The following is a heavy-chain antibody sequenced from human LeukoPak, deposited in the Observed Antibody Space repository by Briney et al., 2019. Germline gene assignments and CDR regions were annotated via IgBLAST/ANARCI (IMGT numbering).Heavy chain of an antibody. CDR3: ARGITSYDFWSGYDYYYYYYGMDV. D-gene: IGHD3-3*01. J-gene: IGHJ6*02. Sequence: GGSLRLSCAASGFTFSSYAMHWVRQAPGKGLEWVAVILYDGSNKYYADSVKGRFTISRDNSKNTLYLQMNSLRAEDTAVYYCARGITSYDFWSGYDYYYYYYGMDVWGQGTTVTVSS. V-gene: IGHV3-30-3*01. CDR2: ILYDGSNK. CDR1: GFTFSSYA.